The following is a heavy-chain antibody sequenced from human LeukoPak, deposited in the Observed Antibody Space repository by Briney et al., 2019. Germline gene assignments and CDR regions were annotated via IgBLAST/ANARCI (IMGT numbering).Heavy chain of an antibody. CDR1: GSTFSSYA. Sequence: PGRSLRLSCAASGSTFSSYAMHWVRQAPGKGLEWVAVISYDGSNKYYADSVKGRFTISRDNSKNTLYLQMNSLRAEDTAVYYCARDLGGSGSYYNVGMDVWGKGTTVTVSS. CDR2: ISYDGSNK. CDR3: ARDLGGSGSYYNVGMDV. D-gene: IGHD3-10*01. J-gene: IGHJ6*04. V-gene: IGHV3-30*04.